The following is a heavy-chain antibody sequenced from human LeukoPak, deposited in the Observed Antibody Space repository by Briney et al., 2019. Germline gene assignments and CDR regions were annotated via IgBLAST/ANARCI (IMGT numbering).Heavy chain of an antibody. D-gene: IGHD6-19*01. Sequence: SETLSLTCAVYGGSFSGYYWSWIRQPPGKGLEWIGEINHSGSTNYNPSLKSRVTISVDTSKSQFSLKLSSVTAADTAVYYCARVAVAGRRYDYWGQGTLVTVSS. J-gene: IGHJ4*02. CDR3: ARVAVAGRRYDY. CDR1: GGSFSGYY. V-gene: IGHV4-34*01. CDR2: INHSGST.